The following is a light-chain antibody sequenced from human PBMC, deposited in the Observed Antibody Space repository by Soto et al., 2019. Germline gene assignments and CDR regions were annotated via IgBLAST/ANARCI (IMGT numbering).Light chain of an antibody. Sequence: EIVLTQSPATLSLSPGERATLSCRASQSVSSYLAWYQQKPGQAPRRLIYDASNRATGIPARFSGSGSGTDFTPTISSLEPEDFAVYYCQQRSNWPPRITFGQGTRLEIK. V-gene: IGKV3-11*01. CDR1: QSVSSY. J-gene: IGKJ5*01. CDR2: DAS. CDR3: QQRSNWPPRIT.